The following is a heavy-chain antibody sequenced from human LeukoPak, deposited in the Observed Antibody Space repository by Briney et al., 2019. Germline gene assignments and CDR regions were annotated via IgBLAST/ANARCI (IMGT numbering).Heavy chain of an antibody. CDR1: GYHFTRYW. V-gene: IGHV5-51*01. J-gene: IGHJ4*02. D-gene: IGHD3-22*01. CDR2: IYPGDSDT. Sequence: PGGALQISCKGSGYHFTRYWIGWARQMPGKGLEWMGIIYPGDSDTRYRPSFQGQVTISADKSISTAYLQWSSLKASDTAMYYCARPAYYYDSSGYYLLYYFDYWGQGTLVTVSS. CDR3: ARPAYYYDSSGYYLLYYFDY.